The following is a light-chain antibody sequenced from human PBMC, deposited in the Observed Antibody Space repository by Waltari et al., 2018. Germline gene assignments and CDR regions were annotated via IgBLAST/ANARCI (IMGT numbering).Light chain of an antibody. CDR3: LQDYNYPRT. CDR2: DAS. V-gene: IGKV1-6*01. J-gene: IGKJ1*01. Sequence: AIQMTQSPSSLSASLGARVTITCQSSQGIGNSLGWYQQIPGKAPKLLIYDASTLHSGVPLRFSGSGSDTYFTLTINGLQPEDFATYYCLQDYNYPRTFGQGTKVEI. CDR1: QGIGNS.